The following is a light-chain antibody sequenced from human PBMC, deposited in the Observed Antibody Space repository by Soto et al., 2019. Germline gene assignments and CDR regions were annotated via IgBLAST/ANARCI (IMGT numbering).Light chain of an antibody. CDR3: NSYTTSSTLV. CDR1: SSDVGGYNF. Sequence: QSVLTQPASVSGSPGQSITISCTGTSSDVGGYNFVSWYQQHPGKAPKLIIYEVTSRPSGVSNRFSGSKSGNTASLTISGLQAEDEADYYCNSYTTSSTLVFGTGTKVTV. V-gene: IGLV2-14*03. J-gene: IGLJ1*01. CDR2: EVT.